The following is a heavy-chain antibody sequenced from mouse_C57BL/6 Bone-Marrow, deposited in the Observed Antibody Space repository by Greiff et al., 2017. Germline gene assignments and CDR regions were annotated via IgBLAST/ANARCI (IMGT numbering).Heavy chain of an antibody. J-gene: IGHJ2*01. CDR2: IYPGGGYT. Sequence: QVQLKQSGAELVRPGTSVKMSCKASGYTFTNYWIGWAKQRPGHGLEWIGDIYPGGGYTNYNEKFKGKATLTADKSSSTAYMQFSSLTSEDSAIDYCARHYDYDEGLDYWGQGTTLTVSS. D-gene: IGHD2-4*01. V-gene: IGHV1-63*01. CDR3: ARHYDYDEGLDY. CDR1: GYTFTNYW.